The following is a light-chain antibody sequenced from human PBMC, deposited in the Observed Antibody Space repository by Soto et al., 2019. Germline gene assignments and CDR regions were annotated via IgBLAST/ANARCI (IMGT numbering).Light chain of an antibody. J-gene: IGLJ3*02. CDR2: EVS. CDR1: SSDVGGYNY. Sequence: QSALTQPASVSGSPGQSITISCTGTSSDVGGYNYVSWYQQHPGKAPKLMIYEVSNRPSGVSNRFSGSKSGNTASLTISGLQAEDEADYYCSSYTSSSTPNWVFGGGTKVIVL. V-gene: IGLV2-14*01. CDR3: SSYTSSSTPNWV.